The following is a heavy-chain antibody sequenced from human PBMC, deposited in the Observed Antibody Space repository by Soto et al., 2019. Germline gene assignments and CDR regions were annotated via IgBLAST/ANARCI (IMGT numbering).Heavy chain of an antibody. CDR2: IWYDGSNK. Sequence: PGGSLRLSCAASGFTFSSYGMHWVRQAPGKGLEWVAVIWYDGSNKYYADSVKGRFTISRDNSKNTLYLQMNSLRAEDTAVYYCARDTYESAAGTVGFDYWGQGTLVTVSS. D-gene: IGHD6-13*01. CDR1: GFTFSSYG. CDR3: ARDTYESAAGTVGFDY. J-gene: IGHJ4*02. V-gene: IGHV3-33*01.